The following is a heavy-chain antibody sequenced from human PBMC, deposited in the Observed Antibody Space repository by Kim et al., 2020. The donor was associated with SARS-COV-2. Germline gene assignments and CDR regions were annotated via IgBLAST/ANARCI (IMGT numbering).Heavy chain of an antibody. V-gene: IGHV5-51*01. D-gene: IGHD4-17*01. Sequence: RPAFQGQVTISVDKSISTAYLQWSSLKASDTAMYYCARQSPNYGDYSFDCWGQGTLVTVSS. J-gene: IGHJ4*02. CDR3: ARQSPNYGDYSFDC.